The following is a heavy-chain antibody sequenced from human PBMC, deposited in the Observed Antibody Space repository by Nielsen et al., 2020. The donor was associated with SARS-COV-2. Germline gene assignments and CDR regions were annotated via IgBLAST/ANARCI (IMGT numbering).Heavy chain of an antibody. CDR3: TRDLNTGYYYGMDV. CDR1: GFTFGDYA. D-gene: IGHD7-27*01. J-gene: IGHJ6*02. Sequence: GESLKISCTASGFTFGDYAMSWFRQAPGKGLEWVGFIRSKAYGGTTEYAVSVKGRFTISRDDSKSIAYLQMNSLKTEDTAVYYCTRDLNTGYYYGMDVWGQGTTVTVSS. V-gene: IGHV3-49*03. CDR2: IRSKAYGGTT.